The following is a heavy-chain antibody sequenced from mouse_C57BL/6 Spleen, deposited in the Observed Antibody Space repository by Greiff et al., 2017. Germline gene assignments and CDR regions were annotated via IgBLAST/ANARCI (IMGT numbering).Heavy chain of an antibody. Sequence: EVKVEESGPELVKPGASVKISCKASGYSFTGYYMNWVKQSPEKSLEWIGEINPSTGGTTYNQKFKAKATLTVDKSSSTAYMQLKSLTSEDSAVYYCARLLPYYFDYWGQGTTLTVSS. V-gene: IGHV1-42*01. D-gene: IGHD2-3*01. CDR2: INPSTGGT. CDR1: GYSFTGYY. J-gene: IGHJ2*01. CDR3: ARLLPYYFDY.